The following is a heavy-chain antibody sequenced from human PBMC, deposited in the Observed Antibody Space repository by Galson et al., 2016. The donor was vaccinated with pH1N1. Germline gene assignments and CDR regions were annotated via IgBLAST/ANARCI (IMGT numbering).Heavy chain of an antibody. J-gene: IGHJ3*02. CDR1: GFSLSGSGMS. V-gene: IGHV2-70*17. Sequence: PALVIPTQTLTLTCTFSGFSLSGSGMSVSWIRQPPGKALEWLARIDWDDDKFYSTPLQTRLTISKDTSQNQVVLTMPNMDHGDTATYYCARTKRRGGWAFDIWGQGTIITVSS. CDR3: ARTKRRGGWAFDI. D-gene: IGHD6-19*01. CDR2: IDWDDDK.